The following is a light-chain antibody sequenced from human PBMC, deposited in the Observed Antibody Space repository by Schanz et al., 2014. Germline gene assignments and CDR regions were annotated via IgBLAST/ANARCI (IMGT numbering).Light chain of an antibody. J-gene: IGLJ3*02. CDR1: SSDGGGYNY. Sequence: QSALTQPPSASGSPGQSVTISCTGTSSDGGGYNYVSWYQQHPGKAPKLMIYEVSERPSGVPDRVSGSKSGNTASMTVSGPQAEDEADYYCSSYTSSSTWVFGGGTKLTVL. CDR3: SSYTSSSTWV. V-gene: IGLV2-8*01. CDR2: EVS.